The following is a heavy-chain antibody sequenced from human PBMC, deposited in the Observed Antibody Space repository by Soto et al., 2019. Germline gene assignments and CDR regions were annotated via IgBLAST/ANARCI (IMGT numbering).Heavy chain of an antibody. J-gene: IGHJ4*02. D-gene: IGHD4-17*01. CDR3: AKDSDYGDIHVIYYFDY. CDR1: GFTFSSYA. V-gene: IGHV3-23*01. Sequence: GGSLRLSCAASGFTFSSYAMSWVRQAPGKGLEWVSAISGSGGSTYYADSGKGRFTISRDNSKNTLYLQMNSLRAEDTAVYYCAKDSDYGDIHVIYYFDYWGQGTLVTVSS. CDR2: ISGSGGST.